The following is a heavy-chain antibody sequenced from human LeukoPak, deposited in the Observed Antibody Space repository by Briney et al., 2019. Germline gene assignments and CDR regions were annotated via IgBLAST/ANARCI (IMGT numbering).Heavy chain of an antibody. V-gene: IGHV1-46*01. J-gene: IGHJ5*02. CDR3: ARDLSSCWFDP. CDR2: INPSGGTT. D-gene: IGHD6-13*01. CDR1: GYTFTSYY. Sequence: ASVNVSCKASGYTFTSYYMHWVRQAPGQGLEWMGIINPSGGTTSYAQKFQGRVTMTRDTTTTTVEMELSSLRSEDTAVYYCARDLSSCWFDPWGQGTLVTVSS.